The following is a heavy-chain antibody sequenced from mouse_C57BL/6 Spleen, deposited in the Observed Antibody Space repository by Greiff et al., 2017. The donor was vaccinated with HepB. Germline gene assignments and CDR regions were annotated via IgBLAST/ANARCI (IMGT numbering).Heavy chain of an antibody. Sequence: VQLQESGAELVKPGASVKISCKASGYAFSSYWMNWVKQRPGKGLEWIGQIYPGDGDTNYNGKFKGKATLTADKSSSTAYMQLSSLTSEDSAVYFCARSGDYDRFAYWGQGTLVTVSA. CDR1: GYAFSSYW. CDR2: IYPGDGDT. V-gene: IGHV1-80*01. D-gene: IGHD2-4*01. CDR3: ARSGDYDRFAY. J-gene: IGHJ3*01.